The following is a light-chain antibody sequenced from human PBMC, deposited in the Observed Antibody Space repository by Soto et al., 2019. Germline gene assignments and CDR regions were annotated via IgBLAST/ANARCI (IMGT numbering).Light chain of an antibody. Sequence: QSALTQPASVSGSPGQSITISCTGTSSDVGGYNYVSWYQQHPGKAPKFMIYEVSNRPSGVSNRFSGSKSGKTASLTISGLQAEDEADYYCSSYTSSSTHWVFGGGTKLTVL. V-gene: IGLV2-14*01. CDR3: SSYTSSSTHWV. CDR1: SSDVGGYNY. J-gene: IGLJ3*02. CDR2: EVS.